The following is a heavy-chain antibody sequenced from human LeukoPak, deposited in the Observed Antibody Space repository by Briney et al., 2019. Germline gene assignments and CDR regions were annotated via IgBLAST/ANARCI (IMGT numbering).Heavy chain of an antibody. CDR2: ISDNGGGA. V-gene: IGHV3-23*01. CDR1: GFIFRNYA. Sequence: PGGSLRLSCGASGFIFRNYAMSWVRQAPGEGLKWVAGISDNGGGAYYAESLKGRFTISRDNAKNSLYLQMSNLRAEDTAVYFCARGGGLDVWGQGATVTVSS. D-gene: IGHD2-15*01. J-gene: IGHJ6*02. CDR3: ARGGGLDV.